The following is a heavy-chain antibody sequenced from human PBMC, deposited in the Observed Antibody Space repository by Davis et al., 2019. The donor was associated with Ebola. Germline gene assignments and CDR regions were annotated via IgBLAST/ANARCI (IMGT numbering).Heavy chain of an antibody. D-gene: IGHD6-25*01. J-gene: IGHJ6*02. CDR2: IYSGGST. CDR3: ARVERRGGMDV. CDR1: GFTVSSNY. V-gene: IGHV3-53*01. Sequence: GESLKISCAASGFTVSSNYMSWVRQAPGKGLEWVSVIYSGGSTYYADSVKGRFTISRDNSKNTLYLQMNSLRAEDTAVYYCARVERRGGMDVWGQGTTVTVSS.